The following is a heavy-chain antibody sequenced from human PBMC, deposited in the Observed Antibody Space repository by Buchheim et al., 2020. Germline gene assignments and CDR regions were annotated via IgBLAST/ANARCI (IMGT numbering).Heavy chain of an antibody. CDR2: IIPILGIA. Sequence: QVQLVQSGAEVKKPGSSVKVSCKASGGTFSSYTISWVRQAPGQGLEWMGRIIPILGIANYAQKFQGRVTITADKSTSTAYMELSSLRSEDTAVYYCASIYYYDSRKNYYFDYWGQGTL. J-gene: IGHJ4*02. CDR1: GGTFSSYT. D-gene: IGHD3-22*01. V-gene: IGHV1-69*02. CDR3: ASIYYYDSRKNYYFDY.